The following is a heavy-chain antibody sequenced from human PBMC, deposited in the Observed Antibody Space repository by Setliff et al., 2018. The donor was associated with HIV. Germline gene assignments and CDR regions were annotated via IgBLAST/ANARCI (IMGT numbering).Heavy chain of an antibody. D-gene: IGHD6-19*01. CDR2: ISAYNGNR. Sequence: RASVKVSCKASGYTFTSNGISWVRQAPGQGLEWMGWISAYNGNRNYAQKLQGRVTMTTDTSTSTAYMELRSLRSDDTAVYYCARAERGFSSSGWYNHWGQGTLVTVSS. CDR1: GYTFTSNG. J-gene: IGHJ4*02. V-gene: IGHV1-18*01. CDR3: ARAERGFSSSGWYNH.